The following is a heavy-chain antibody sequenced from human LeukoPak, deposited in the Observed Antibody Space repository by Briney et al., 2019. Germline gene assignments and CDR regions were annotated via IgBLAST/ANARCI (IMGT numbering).Heavy chain of an antibody. D-gene: IGHD2-2*01. CDR1: GGSISSSSYY. Sequence: PSETLSLTCTVSGGSISSSSYYWSWIRQPPGKGLEWIGYIYYSGSTNYNPSLKSRVTISVDTSKNQFSLKLSSVTAADTAVYYCAREPGYCSSTSCPIDYWGQGTLVTVSS. CDR2: IYYSGST. V-gene: IGHV4-61*01. CDR3: AREPGYCSSTSCPIDY. J-gene: IGHJ4*02.